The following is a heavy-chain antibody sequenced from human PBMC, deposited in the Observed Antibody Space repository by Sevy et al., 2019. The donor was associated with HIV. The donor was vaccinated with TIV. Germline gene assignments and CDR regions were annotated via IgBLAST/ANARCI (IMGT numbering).Heavy chain of an antibody. CDR2: IHHSGTT. D-gene: IGHD3-22*01. CDR1: GGSVSGYF. J-gene: IGHJ4*02. CDR3: TRVDSSGHSDY. V-gene: IGHV4-59*02. Sequence: SETLSLTCTVSGGSVSGYFWSWIRQPPGRGLEWIGNIHHSGTTKYNPSFKSRLTISVVTSKNQFSLILTSATAADTAVYYCTRVDSSGHSDYWGQGTPVTVSS.